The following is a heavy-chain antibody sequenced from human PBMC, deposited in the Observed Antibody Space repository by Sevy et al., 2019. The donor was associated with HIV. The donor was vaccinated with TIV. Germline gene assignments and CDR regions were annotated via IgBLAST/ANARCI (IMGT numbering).Heavy chain of an antibody. Sequence: GGSLRLSCAASGFTFSTSAMHWVRRAPGKGLEWVAVISYDGGHKYYGNSVKGRFTLSRDNSKNTLYLQMNSLRAEDTAVYYCARVPIQLGAFDIWGQGTMVTVSS. V-gene: IGHV3-30*04. J-gene: IGHJ3*02. CDR1: GFTFSTSA. CDR2: ISYDGGHK. CDR3: ARVPIQLGAFDI. D-gene: IGHD5-18*01.